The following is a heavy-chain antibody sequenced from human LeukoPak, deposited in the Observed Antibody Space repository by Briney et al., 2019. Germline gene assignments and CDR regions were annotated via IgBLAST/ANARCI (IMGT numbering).Heavy chain of an antibody. D-gene: IGHD3-16*01. J-gene: IGHJ4*02. V-gene: IGHV1-46*01. CDR2: INPSGGST. CDR1: GYTFTSYY. Sequence: ASVKVSYKASGYTFTSYYMHWVRQAPGQGLEWMGIINPSGGSTSYAQKFQGRVTMTRDTSTSTVYMELSSLRSEDTAVYYCARGSDDYVWGSPFDYWGQGTLVTVSS. CDR3: ARGSDDYVWGSPFDY.